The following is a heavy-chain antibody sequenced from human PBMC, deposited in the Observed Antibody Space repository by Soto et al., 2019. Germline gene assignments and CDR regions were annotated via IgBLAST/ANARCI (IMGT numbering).Heavy chain of an antibody. CDR2: INVGKGKT. D-gene: IGHD2-15*01. V-gene: IGHV1-3*01. CDR3: ARDLGWWPWDY. CDR1: GYTFTSYA. J-gene: IGHJ4*02. Sequence: QVQLVQSGAEVKKPGASVKVSCKASGYTFTSYAMHWVRQAPGQRLEWMGWINVGKGKTKYSQKFRGRVTITGDTSASTAYMELSSLRSEDTAVYYCARDLGWWPWDYWGQGTLVTVSS.